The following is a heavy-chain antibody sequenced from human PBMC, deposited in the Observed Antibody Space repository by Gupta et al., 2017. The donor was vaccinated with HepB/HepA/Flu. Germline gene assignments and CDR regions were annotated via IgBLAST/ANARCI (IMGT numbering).Heavy chain of an antibody. V-gene: IGHV3-23*01. CDR2: ISGSGDNT. Sequence: EVQLLESGGGLVQPGGSLRLSCAASGFTFSNYAMTWVRLAPGKGLEWVSEISGSGDNTYYADSVKGRFTISRDNSKNTLYLQMHSLRAEDTALYFCAKDLTGTYGDYFDYGGQGTLVTVXS. J-gene: IGHJ4*02. CDR1: GFTFSNYA. CDR3: AKDLTGTYGDYFDY. D-gene: IGHD7-27*01.